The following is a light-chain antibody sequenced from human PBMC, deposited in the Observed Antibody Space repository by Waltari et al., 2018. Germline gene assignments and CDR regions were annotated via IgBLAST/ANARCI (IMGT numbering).Light chain of an antibody. CDR2: DVS. Sequence: QSALTQPASVSGSPGQSITISCTGTSRDVGGYNSVSWYQQHPGKAPQLMIPDVSNRPSGLSNRFSGSKSGNTASLTISGLQAEDEAHYYCRSYTTSFTLVFGGGTKLTVL. J-gene: IGLJ2*01. CDR1: SRDVGGYNS. V-gene: IGLV2-14*03. CDR3: RSYTTSFTLV.